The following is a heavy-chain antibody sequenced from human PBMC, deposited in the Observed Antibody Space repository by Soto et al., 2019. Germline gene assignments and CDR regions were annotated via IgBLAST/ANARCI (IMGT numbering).Heavy chain of an antibody. Sequence: GSLRLSCVGSGFTFSTYSINWVRQAPGKGLEWVSSISSRSDTYYADSVKGRFTISRDNAKDSVSLQMNSLRAEDTAVYYCAREYTAWPLAYGLDVWGQGTTVTVSS. CDR2: ISSRSDT. J-gene: IGHJ6*02. D-gene: IGHD2-2*02. CDR1: GFTFSTYS. CDR3: AREYTAWPLAYGLDV. V-gene: IGHV3-21*01.